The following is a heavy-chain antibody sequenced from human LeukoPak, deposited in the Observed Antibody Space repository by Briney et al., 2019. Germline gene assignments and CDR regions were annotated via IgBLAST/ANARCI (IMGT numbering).Heavy chain of an antibody. Sequence: GASVKVSCKASGYTFTGYYMHWVRQAPGQGLEWMGWMNPNSGNTGYAQKFQGRVTITRNTSISTAYMELSSLRSEDTAVYYCATTKGGPNPFDYWGQGTLVTVSS. CDR3: ATTKGGPNPFDY. V-gene: IGHV1-8*03. D-gene: IGHD1-14*01. J-gene: IGHJ4*02. CDR2: MNPNSGNT. CDR1: GYTFTGYY.